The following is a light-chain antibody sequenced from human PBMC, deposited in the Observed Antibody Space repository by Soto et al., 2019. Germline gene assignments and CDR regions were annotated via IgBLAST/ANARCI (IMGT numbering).Light chain of an antibody. CDR1: ASSIGTNT. J-gene: IGLJ2*01. CDR3: AAWDGSLKNVL. V-gene: IGLV1-44*01. Sequence: QSVLTQPPSASGTPGQRVTISCSGSASSIGTNTVNWYRQLPGTAPKLLIYGDNQRPSGVPDRFSGSKSGTSASLAISGLQSEDEAEYYCAAWDGSLKNVLFGGGTKLTVL. CDR2: GDN.